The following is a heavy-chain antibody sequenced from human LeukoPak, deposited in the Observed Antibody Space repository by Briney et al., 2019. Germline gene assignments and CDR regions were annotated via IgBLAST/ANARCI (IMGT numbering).Heavy chain of an antibody. CDR3: ARDRGIAVAGTWDY. CDR2: IYYSGST. CDR1: GGSISSSSYY. V-gene: IGHV4-39*07. J-gene: IGHJ4*02. Sequence: SETLSLTCTVSGGSISSSSYYWGWIRQPPGKGLEWIGSIYYSGSTYYNPSLKSRVTISVDTSKNQFSLKLSSVTAADTAVYYCARDRGIAVAGTWDYWGQGTLVTVSS. D-gene: IGHD6-19*01.